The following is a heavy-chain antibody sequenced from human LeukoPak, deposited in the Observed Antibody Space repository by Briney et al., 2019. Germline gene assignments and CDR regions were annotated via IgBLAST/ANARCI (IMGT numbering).Heavy chain of an antibody. CDR3: ARSSKLVLVPAARNYYYYYMDV. Sequence: SVKVSCKASGGTFSSYAISWVRQAPGQGLEWMGGIIPIFGTANYAQKFQGRVTISADESTSTAYMELRRLRSEDTAVYYCARSSKLVLVPAARNYYYYYMDVWGKGTKVTVSS. CDR2: IIPIFGTA. D-gene: IGHD2-2*01. CDR1: GGTFSSYA. V-gene: IGHV1-69*13. J-gene: IGHJ6*03.